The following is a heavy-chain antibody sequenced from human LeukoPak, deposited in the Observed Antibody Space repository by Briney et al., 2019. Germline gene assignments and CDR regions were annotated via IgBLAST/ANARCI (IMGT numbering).Heavy chain of an antibody. J-gene: IGHJ4*02. CDR1: GGSISSYY. CDR2: IYYSGST. V-gene: IGHV4-59*12. CDR3: ARGDELGTY. Sequence: SETLSLTCTVSGGSISSYYWSWIRQSPGKGLEWIGYIYYSGSTNYNPSLKSRVTMSVDTSKNQFSLKLSSVTAADTAVYYCARGDELGTYWGQGTLVTVSS. D-gene: IGHD7-27*01.